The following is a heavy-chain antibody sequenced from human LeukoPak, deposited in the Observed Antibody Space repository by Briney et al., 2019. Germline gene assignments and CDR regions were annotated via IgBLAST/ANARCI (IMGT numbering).Heavy chain of an antibody. J-gene: IGHJ2*01. CDR3: AVWKNTIVKIPCYFDL. V-gene: IGHV4-59*11. CDR2: IYYSGST. CDR1: GGSLTYHY. D-gene: IGHD5-24*01. Sequence: SETLSLTCTVSGGSLTYHYWTWIRQSPGRRPEWIGYIYYSGSTHYNPSLESRVAFSVDTSKNQVSLKLSSVTAADTAIYYCAVWKNTIVKIPCYFDLWAVAPWSLSPQ.